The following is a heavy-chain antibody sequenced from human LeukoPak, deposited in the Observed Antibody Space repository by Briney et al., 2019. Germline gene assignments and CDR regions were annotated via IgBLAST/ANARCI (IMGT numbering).Heavy chain of an antibody. CDR3: ARGMAVAGRGNWFDP. J-gene: IGHJ5*02. Sequence: SETLSLTCTVSGGSISSYYWSWIRQPAGKGLEWIGRIYTSGSTNYNPSLKSRVTISVDTSKNQFSLKLTSVTAADTAVYYCARGMAVAGRGNWFDPWGQGTLVTVSS. CDR2: IYTSGST. D-gene: IGHD6-19*01. V-gene: IGHV4-4*07. CDR1: GGSISSYY.